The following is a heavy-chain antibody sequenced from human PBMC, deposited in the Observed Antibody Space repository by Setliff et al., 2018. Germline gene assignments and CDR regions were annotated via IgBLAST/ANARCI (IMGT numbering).Heavy chain of an antibody. CDR2: ISGSASST. V-gene: IGHV3-23*01. Sequence: GGSLRLSCAASGFTFSNYAMGWVRQAPGEGLEWVSSISGSASSTYYADSVKGRFTISRDNSKNTLFLQMLSLRVEDTAVYYCTSVLNSVSDAFDVWGQGTVVTVSS. CDR1: GFTFSNYA. CDR3: TSVLNSVSDAFDV. J-gene: IGHJ3*01. D-gene: IGHD1-26*01.